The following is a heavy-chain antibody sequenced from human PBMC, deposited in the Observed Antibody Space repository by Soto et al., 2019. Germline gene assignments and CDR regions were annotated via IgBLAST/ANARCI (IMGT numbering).Heavy chain of an antibody. J-gene: IGHJ6*02. V-gene: IGHV3-15*01. D-gene: IGHD3-9*01. Sequence: GGSLRLSCAASGFTFSNAWMSWVRQAPGKGLEWVGRIKSKTDGGTTDYAAPVKGRFTISRDDSKNTLYLQMNSLKTEDTAVYYCTTYPLYYDILTGYYNYYYGMDVWGQGTTVTVSS. CDR1: GFTFSNAW. CDR2: IKSKTDGGTT. CDR3: TTYPLYYDILTGYYNYYYGMDV.